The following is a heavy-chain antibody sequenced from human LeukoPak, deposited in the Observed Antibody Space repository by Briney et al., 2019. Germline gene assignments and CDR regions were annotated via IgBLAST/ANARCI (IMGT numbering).Heavy chain of an antibody. J-gene: IGHJ4*02. V-gene: IGHV3-30*18. CDR3: ANYGDYQYFDY. D-gene: IGHD4-17*01. Sequence: GGSLRLSCAASGFTFINYGMHWVRQAPGKGLEWVAVISYDGTNKYYADSVKGRFTISRDNSKNTLYLQMNSLKTDDTAVYYCANYGDYQYFDYWGQGTPVTVFS. CDR2: ISYDGTNK. CDR1: GFTFINYG.